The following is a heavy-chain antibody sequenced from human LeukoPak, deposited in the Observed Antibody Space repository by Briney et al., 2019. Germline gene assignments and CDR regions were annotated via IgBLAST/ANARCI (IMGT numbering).Heavy chain of an antibody. CDR2: IKQDGSEK. D-gene: IGHD2-2*01. CDR1: GFSFSSYT. V-gene: IGHV3-7*04. CDR3: ARDGCSSTSCYAGFDY. J-gene: IGHJ4*02. Sequence: PGGSLRLSCAASGFSFSSYTMNWVRQAPGKGLEWVANIKQDGSEKYYVDSVKGRFTISRDNAKNSLYLQMNSLRAEDTAVYYCARDGCSSTSCYAGFDYWGQGTLVTVSS.